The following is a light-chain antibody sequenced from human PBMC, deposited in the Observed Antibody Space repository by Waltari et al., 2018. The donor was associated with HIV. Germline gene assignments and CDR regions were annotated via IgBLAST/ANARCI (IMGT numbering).Light chain of an antibody. V-gene: IGLV1-44*01. J-gene: IGLJ2*01. CDR2: INN. CDR1: SSNIGSYT. Sequence: QSVLTQPPSASGTPGQRVTISCSGSSSNIGSYTVNWYQEHPGTAPKLLIYINNQRPSGVPDRYSGSKSGTSASRAISGLQSEYEADYYCAAWDDSLTGVVFGGGTKLTVL. CDR3: AAWDDSLTGVV.